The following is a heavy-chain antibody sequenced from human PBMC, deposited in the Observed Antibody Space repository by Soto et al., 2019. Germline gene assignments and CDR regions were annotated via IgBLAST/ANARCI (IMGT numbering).Heavy chain of an antibody. V-gene: IGHV4-39*01. Sequence: SETLSLTCTVSGGSISSSSYDWGWIRQPPXKGLEWIGSIYYSGSTYYNPSLKSRVTISVDTSKNQFSLKLSSVTAADTAVYYCARHGGNWNYEEVNWFDPWGQGTLVTVSS. J-gene: IGHJ5*02. CDR3: ARHGGNWNYEEVNWFDP. CDR1: GGSISSSSYD. CDR2: IYYSGST. D-gene: IGHD1-7*01.